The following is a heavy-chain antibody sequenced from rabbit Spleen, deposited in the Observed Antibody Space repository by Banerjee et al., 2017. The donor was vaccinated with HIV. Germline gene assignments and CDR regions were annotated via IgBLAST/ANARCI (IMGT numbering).Heavy chain of an antibody. CDR3: ARRYVSGSGDGQFNL. D-gene: IGHD1-1*01. J-gene: IGHJ4*01. CDR2: IVAGASGGT. Sequence: QEQLVESGGGLVQPEGSLTLTCTASGFSFSSSYWICWVRQAPGKGLEWIACIVAGASGGTYYANWAKGRFTISKTSSTTVTLQMTSLTAADTATYFCARRYVSGSGDGQFNLWGPGTLVTVS. CDR1: GFSFSSSYW. V-gene: IGHV1S45*01.